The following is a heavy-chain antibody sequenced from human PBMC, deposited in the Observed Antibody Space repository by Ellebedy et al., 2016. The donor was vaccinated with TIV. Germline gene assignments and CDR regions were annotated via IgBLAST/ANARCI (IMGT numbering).Heavy chain of an antibody. J-gene: IGHJ6*02. CDR3: AKSMVATGYYYYYGMDV. CDR2: ISGSGGST. V-gene: IGHV3-23*01. D-gene: IGHD5-12*01. Sequence: GESLKISXAASGFTFSSYAMSWARQAPGKGLEWVSAISGSGGSTYYADSVKGRFTISRDNSKNTLYLQMNSLRAEDTAVYYCAKSMVATGYYYYYGMDVWGQGTTVTVSS. CDR1: GFTFSSYA.